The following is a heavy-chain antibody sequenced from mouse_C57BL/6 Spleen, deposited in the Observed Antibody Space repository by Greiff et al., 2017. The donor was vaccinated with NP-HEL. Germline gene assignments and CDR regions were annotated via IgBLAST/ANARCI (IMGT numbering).Heavy chain of an antibody. CDR2: INPSSGYT. J-gene: IGHJ4*01. Sequence: QVQLKQSGAELAKPGASVKLSCKASGYTFTSYWMHWVKQRPGQGLEWIGYINPSSGYTKYNQKFKDKATLTADKSSSTAYMQLSSLTYEDSAVYYCARGVNYGSSYLYYAMDYWGQGTSVTVSS. CDR3: ARGVNYGSSYLYYAMDY. D-gene: IGHD1-1*01. CDR1: GYTFTSYW. V-gene: IGHV1-7*01.